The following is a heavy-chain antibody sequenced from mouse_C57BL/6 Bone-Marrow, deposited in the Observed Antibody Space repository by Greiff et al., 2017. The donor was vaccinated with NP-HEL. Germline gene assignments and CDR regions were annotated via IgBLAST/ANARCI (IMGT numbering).Heavy chain of an antibody. CDR1: GYTFTTYW. CDR2: IDPSDSYT. V-gene: IGHV1-50*01. CDR3: ARKAYYGRSYGFAD. Sequence: QVQLQQPGAELVKPGASVKLSCKASGYTFTTYWMQWVKQRPGQGLEWIGEIDPSDSYTNYNQKFKGKATLTVDTSSSTANMQLSSLTCEDSAVYYGARKAYYGRSYGFADWGRGTLVTVSA. J-gene: IGHJ3*01. D-gene: IGHD1-1*01.